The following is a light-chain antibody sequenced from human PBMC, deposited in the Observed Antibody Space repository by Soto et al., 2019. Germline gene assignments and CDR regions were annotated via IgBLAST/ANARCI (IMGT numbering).Light chain of an antibody. J-gene: IGKJ5*01. CDR3: QQRSNWPIT. CDR2: GAS. Sequence: EIVMTQSPATLSVSPGERATLSCRASQSVSSNLAWYQQKPGQAPRLLIYGASTRATGIPARFSGSGSGTEFTLTISSLEPEDFAVYYCQQRSNWPITFGQGTRREI. V-gene: IGKV3-15*01. CDR1: QSVSSN.